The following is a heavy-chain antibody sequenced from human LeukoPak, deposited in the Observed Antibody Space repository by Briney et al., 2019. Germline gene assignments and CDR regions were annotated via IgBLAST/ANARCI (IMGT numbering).Heavy chain of an antibody. Sequence: ASVKVSCKASGYTFTSYGISRVRQAPGQGLEWMGWINTNTGNPTYAQGFTGRFVFSLDTSVSTAYLQISSLKAEDTAVYYCARVGIYSSSWYGWFDPWGQGTLVTASS. D-gene: IGHD6-13*01. V-gene: IGHV7-4-1*02. CDR3: ARVGIYSSSWYGWFDP. J-gene: IGHJ5*02. CDR2: INTNTGNP. CDR1: GYTFTSYG.